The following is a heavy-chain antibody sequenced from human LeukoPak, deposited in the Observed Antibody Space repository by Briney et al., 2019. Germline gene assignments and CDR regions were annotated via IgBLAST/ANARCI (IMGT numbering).Heavy chain of an antibody. J-gene: IGHJ4*02. CDR2: ISSSGSTI. V-gene: IGHV3-11*04. CDR1: GFTFSDYY. D-gene: IGHD3-22*01. Sequence: PGGSLRLSCAGSGFTFSDYYMSWIRQAPGKGLEWVSYISSSGSTIYYADSVKGRFTISRDNAKNSLYLQMNSLRAEDTAVYYCAREYYDSIWELDYFDYRGQGTLVTVSS. CDR3: AREYYDSIWELDYFDY.